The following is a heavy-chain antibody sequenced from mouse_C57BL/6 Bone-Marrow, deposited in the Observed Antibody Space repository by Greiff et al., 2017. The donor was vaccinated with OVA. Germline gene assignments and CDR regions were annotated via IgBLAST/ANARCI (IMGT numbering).Heavy chain of an antibody. V-gene: IGHV1-26*01. CDR1: GYTFTDYY. CDR3: ARGYYGSRYYYAMDY. CDR2: INPNNGGT. Sequence: VQLQQSGPELVKPGASVKISCKASGYTFTDYYMNWVKQSHGKSLEWIGDINPNNGGTSYNQKFKGKATLTVDKSSSTAYMELRSLTSEDSAVYYCARGYYGSRYYYAMDYWGQGTSVTVSS. J-gene: IGHJ4*01. D-gene: IGHD1-1*01.